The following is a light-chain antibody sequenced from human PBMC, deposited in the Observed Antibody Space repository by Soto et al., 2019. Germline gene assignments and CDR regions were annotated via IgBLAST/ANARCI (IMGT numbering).Light chain of an antibody. J-gene: IGLJ1*01. CDR1: TSNIGAGYD. Sequence: QSVLTQPPSVSGAPGQRVIVSCTGSTSNIGAGYDVHWYQQLPGTSPKLLIFANSNRPSGVPDRFSASRSGSSASLTITGLQAEDEADYYCQSYDTSLSGSYVFGSGTEVTVL. V-gene: IGLV1-40*01. CDR3: QSYDTSLSGSYV. CDR2: ANS.